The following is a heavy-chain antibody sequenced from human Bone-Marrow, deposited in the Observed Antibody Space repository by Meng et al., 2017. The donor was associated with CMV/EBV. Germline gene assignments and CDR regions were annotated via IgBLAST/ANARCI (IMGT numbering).Heavy chain of an antibody. V-gene: IGHV1-2*02. Sequence: ASVKVSCKASGYTFTGYYMHWVRQAPGQGLEWMGWINPNSGGTNYAQKFQGRVTITRDTSISTAYMELSRLRSDDTAVYYCARDGPWGIEMATIDYFDYWGQGTLVTVYS. D-gene: IGHD5-24*01. CDR3: ARDGPWGIEMATIDYFDY. CDR2: INPNSGGT. CDR1: GYTFTGYY. J-gene: IGHJ4*02.